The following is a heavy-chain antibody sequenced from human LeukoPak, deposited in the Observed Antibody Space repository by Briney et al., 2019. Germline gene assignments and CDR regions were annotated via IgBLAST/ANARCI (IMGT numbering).Heavy chain of an antibody. V-gene: IGHV3-11*04. CDR3: ARAYHDAFDI. J-gene: IGHJ3*02. CDR2: ITSSGGGV. CDR1: GLTFRDYY. Sequence: PGGSLRLSCAVSGLTFRDYYMGWMRQAPGKGLEWVSYITSSGGGVYYADSVKGRFTISRDNTKSSLYLQMNSPRADDTAIYYCARAYHDAFDIWGQGTMVTVSS. D-gene: IGHD2-2*01.